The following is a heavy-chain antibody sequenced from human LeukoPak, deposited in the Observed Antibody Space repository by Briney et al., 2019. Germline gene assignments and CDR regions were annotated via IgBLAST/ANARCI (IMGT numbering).Heavy chain of an antibody. D-gene: IGHD4-17*01. CDR1: GFTFSDYY. CDR3: ARERPHDYGDYGVRYYGMDV. J-gene: IGHJ6*02. CDR2: VSSSGSTI. Sequence: PGGSLRLSGAASGFTFSDYYMSWIRQAPGKGLEWVSYVSSSGSTIYYADSVKGRFTISRDNAKNSLYLQMNSLRAEDTAVYYCARERPHDYGDYGVRYYGMDVWGQGTTVTVSS. V-gene: IGHV3-11*01.